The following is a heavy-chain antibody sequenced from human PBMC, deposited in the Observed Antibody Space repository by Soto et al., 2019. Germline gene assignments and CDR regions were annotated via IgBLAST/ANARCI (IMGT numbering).Heavy chain of an antibody. Sequence: PSQTLSLTCAISGDSVSSNSAGWNWIRQTPSRGLEWLGRTYYRSKWYFNYAVSVESRITIHPDTSKNQFSLQLSSVTPDDTAVYYCARGSWDDVSGHYYMDVWGKGTTVTVSS. CDR1: GDSVSSNSAG. CDR3: ARGSWDDVSGHYYMDV. V-gene: IGHV6-1*01. CDR2: TYYRSKWYF. J-gene: IGHJ6*03. D-gene: IGHD1-1*01.